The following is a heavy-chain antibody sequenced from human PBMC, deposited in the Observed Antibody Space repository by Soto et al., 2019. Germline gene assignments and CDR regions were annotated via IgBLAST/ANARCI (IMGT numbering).Heavy chain of an antibody. Sequence: GGSLRLSCAASGFTFSSYGMHWVRQAPGKGLEWVAVIWYDGSNKYYADSVKGRFTISRDNSKNTLYLQMNSLRAEATAVYYCARALYCSSTSCYSPFSYYYYGMDVWGQGTTVTVSS. CDR2: IWYDGSNK. J-gene: IGHJ6*02. V-gene: IGHV3-33*01. CDR3: ARALYCSSTSCYSPFSYYYYGMDV. D-gene: IGHD2-2*01. CDR1: GFTFSSYG.